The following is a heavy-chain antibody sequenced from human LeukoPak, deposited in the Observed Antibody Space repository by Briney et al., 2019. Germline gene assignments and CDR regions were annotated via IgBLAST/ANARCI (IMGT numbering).Heavy chain of an antibody. V-gene: IGHV4-34*01. J-gene: IGHJ4*02. CDR1: GGSFRGYY. CDR3: ARDSSIDYGSGFVYDY. D-gene: IGHD3-10*01. CDR2: INHSGST. Sequence: PSETLSLTCAVYGGSFRGYYWSWIRQPPGKGLEWIGEINHSGSTNYNPSLKSRVTISVDTSKNQLSLKLSSVTAADTAVYYCARDSSIDYGSGFVYDYWGQGTLVTVSS.